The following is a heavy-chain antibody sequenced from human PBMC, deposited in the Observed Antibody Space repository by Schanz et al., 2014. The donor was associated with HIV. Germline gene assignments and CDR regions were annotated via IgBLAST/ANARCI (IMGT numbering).Heavy chain of an antibody. J-gene: IGHJ6*02. D-gene: IGHD3-22*01. CDR3: AKDRNQYDSRYIGKGNYYYYYGMDV. Sequence: QVHLVESGGGVVQPGRSLRLSCVASGFTFSTSGMHWVRQVPARGLEWVAMIWYDGSNKFYADSVKGRFTISRDNSKNTLYLQMKSLRPEDTAVYYCAKDRNQYDSRYIGKGNYYYYYGMDVWGQGTTVTVSS. CDR1: GFTFSTSG. V-gene: IGHV3-33*06. CDR2: IWYDGSNK.